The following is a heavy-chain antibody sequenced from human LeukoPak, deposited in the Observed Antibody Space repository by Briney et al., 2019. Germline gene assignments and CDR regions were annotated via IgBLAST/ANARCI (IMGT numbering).Heavy chain of an antibody. Sequence: PSETLSLTCSVSDGSISDYYWNWIRQSPDKGLEWIGYVYHTGTTYFSPSLKSRVTILLDRSKNQFSPNLNSVTAADTAVYYCARSVLWFGDLAYWGQGILVTVSS. D-gene: IGHD3-10*01. CDR3: ARSVLWFGDLAY. V-gene: IGHV4-59*01. CDR2: VYHTGTT. CDR1: DGSISDYY. J-gene: IGHJ4*02.